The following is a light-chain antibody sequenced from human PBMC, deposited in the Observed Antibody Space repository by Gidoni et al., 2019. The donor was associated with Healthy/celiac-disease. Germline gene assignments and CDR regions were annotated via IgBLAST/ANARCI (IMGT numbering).Light chain of an antibody. CDR1: SSDVGGYNY. CDR3: SSYAGSLV. CDR2: EVS. V-gene: IGLV2-8*01. Sequence: QSALTQPPSASGSPGQSVTISCTGTSSDVGGYNYVSWYQQHPGKAPKLMIYEVSKRPSGVPDRFSGSKSGNTASLTVSGLQAEDEADYYCSSYAGSLVFGGGTKLT. J-gene: IGLJ2*01.